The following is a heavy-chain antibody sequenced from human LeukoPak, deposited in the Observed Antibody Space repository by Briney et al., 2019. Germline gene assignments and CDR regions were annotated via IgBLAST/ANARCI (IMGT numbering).Heavy chain of an antibody. D-gene: IGHD4-17*01. V-gene: IGHV3-23*01. CDR2: INGSGGST. Sequence: GSLRLSCAASGFTFSSYAMSWVRQAPGKGLEWVSAINGSGGSTYYADSVKGRFTISRDNSKNTLYLQMNSLRAEDTAVYYCATAPYGDYSFDYWGQGTLVTVSS. CDR3: ATAPYGDYSFDY. CDR1: GFTFSSYA. J-gene: IGHJ4*02.